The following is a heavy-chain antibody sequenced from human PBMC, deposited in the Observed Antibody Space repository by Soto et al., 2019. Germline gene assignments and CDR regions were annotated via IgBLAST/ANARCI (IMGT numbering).Heavy chain of an antibody. CDR1: GFTFSDHY. J-gene: IGHJ6*02. D-gene: IGHD3-22*01. CDR2: TRNKANSYTT. CDR3: ARGGGYYDRSGYRLGDDV. Sequence: GGSLRLSCAASGFTFSDHYIDWVRQAPGKGLEWVGRTRNKANSYTTEYAASVKGRFTISRDDSKNSLYLKMNSLKTEDTAVYYCARGGGYYDRSGYRLGDDVWGQGTTVTVS. V-gene: IGHV3-72*01.